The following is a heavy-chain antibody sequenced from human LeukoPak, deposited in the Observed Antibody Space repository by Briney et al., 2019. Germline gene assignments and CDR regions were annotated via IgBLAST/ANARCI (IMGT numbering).Heavy chain of an antibody. CDR1: GFTFSSYG. CDR3: ARDPTPTVTGSFGY. Sequence: PGRSLRLSCAASGFTFSSYGMHWVRQAPGKGLEWVAVIWYDGSNKYYADSVKGRFTISRDNSKNTPYLQMNSLRAEDTAVYYCARDPTPTVTGSFGYWGQGTLVTVSS. CDR2: IWYDGSNK. J-gene: IGHJ4*02. V-gene: IGHV3-33*01. D-gene: IGHD4-17*01.